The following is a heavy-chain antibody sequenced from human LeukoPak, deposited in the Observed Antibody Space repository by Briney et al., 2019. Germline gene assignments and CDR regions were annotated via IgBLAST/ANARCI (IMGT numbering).Heavy chain of an antibody. Sequence: ASVKVSCKASGYSFTSYDINWVRQATGQGLEWMGYMNPNTGDTGVTQKFQGRVTVTRDPSINTAYMELTSLRSEDTAAYFCTRGGEILTHYKHIDYWGQGTLVTVSS. CDR2: MNPNTGDT. J-gene: IGHJ4*02. D-gene: IGHD3-9*01. CDR3: TRGGEILTHYKHIDY. CDR1: GYSFTSYD. V-gene: IGHV1-8*01.